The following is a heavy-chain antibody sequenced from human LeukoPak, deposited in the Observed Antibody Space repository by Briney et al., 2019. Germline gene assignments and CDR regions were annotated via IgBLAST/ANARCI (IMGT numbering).Heavy chain of an antibody. CDR2: ISSNGGRT. Sequence: PGGSLRFSCAAYGFTFRCYDMDWHPQAPGKGLEYVSAISSNGGRTYYANTVNGRFAISRDNSKNTLYLQMGSLRAEDMAVYYCARGNLIAARPDYYYYMDVWGKGTTVTVSS. J-gene: IGHJ6*03. V-gene: IGHV3-64*01. CDR1: GFTFRCYD. D-gene: IGHD6-6*01. CDR3: ARGNLIAARPDYYYYMDV.